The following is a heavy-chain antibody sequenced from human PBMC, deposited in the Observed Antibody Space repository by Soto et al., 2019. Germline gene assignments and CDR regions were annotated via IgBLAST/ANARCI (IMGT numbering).Heavy chain of an antibody. D-gene: IGHD2-15*01. CDR1: GFTFSGFY. J-gene: IGHJ6*02. CDR2: IKPNTDDT. CDR3: ARSPYSLEGDGQHYYYGMDL. V-gene: IGHV1-2*02. Sequence: ASVKVSCKSSGFTFSGFYLHWVRQAPGQGLEWMGWIKPNTDDTGYAQKFRGRVTLTWDTSSSAGYMDLSRLRSDDTAVYYCARSPYSLEGDGQHYYYGMDLWGLGTTVTVSS.